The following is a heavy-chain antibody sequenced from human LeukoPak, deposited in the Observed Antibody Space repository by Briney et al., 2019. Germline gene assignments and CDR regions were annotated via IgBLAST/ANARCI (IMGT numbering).Heavy chain of an antibody. V-gene: IGHV1-2*06. CDR3: ARSESSGYLFAGIWFAP. D-gene: IGHD3-22*01. J-gene: IGHJ5*02. Sequence: ASVKVSCEASGYTFTGYYMHWVRQAPGQGLEWMGRINPNSGGTNYAQKFQGRVTMTRDTSISTAYMELSRLRSDDTAVYYCARSESSGYLFAGIWFAPWGQGTLVTVSS. CDR1: GYTFTGYY. CDR2: INPNSGGT.